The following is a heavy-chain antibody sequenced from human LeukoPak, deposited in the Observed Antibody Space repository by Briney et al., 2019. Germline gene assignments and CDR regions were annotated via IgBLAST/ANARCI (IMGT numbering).Heavy chain of an antibody. CDR1: GYTFTSYY. D-gene: IGHD6-19*01. J-gene: IGHJ3*02. CDR2: INPSGGST. CDR3: ARGDSSGFHHDAFDI. Sequence: ASVKVSCKASGYTFTSYYMHWVRQAPGQGLEWMGIINPSGGSTSYAQKFQGRVTMTRDTSISTAYMELSRLRSDDTAVYYCARGDSSGFHHDAFDIWGQGTMVTVSS. V-gene: IGHV1-46*01.